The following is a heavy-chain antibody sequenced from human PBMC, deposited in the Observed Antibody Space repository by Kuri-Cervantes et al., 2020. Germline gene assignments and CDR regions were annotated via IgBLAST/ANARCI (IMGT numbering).Heavy chain of an antibody. CDR1: GGSISSGDYY. CDR2: MYYSGST. Sequence: SETLSLTCTVSGGSISSGDYYWSWIRQPPGKGLEWIGSMYYSGSTYYNPSLKSRVTISVDTSKNQFSLKLSSVTAADTAVYYCARVPGGIDAFDVWGQGTMVTVSS. D-gene: IGHD1-1*01. CDR3: ARVPGGIDAFDV. V-gene: IGHV4-39*07. J-gene: IGHJ3*01.